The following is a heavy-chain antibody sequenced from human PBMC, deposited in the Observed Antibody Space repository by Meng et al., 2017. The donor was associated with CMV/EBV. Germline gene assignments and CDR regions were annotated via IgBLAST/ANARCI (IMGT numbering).Heavy chain of an antibody. CDR1: GVPIRTHY. J-gene: IGHJ4*02. CDR3: AERGGGY. D-gene: IGHD1-1*01. CDR2: IHYTGRA. Sequence: QVQLQQSGPGLVKPSETLSLTCRFSGVPIRTHYWSWVRQTPGKGLEWIASIHYTGRADYSPSLKSRLTISVDTSDSQLSLKLSSVTPADTAMYYCAERGGGYWGQGILVTVSS. V-gene: IGHV4-59*11.